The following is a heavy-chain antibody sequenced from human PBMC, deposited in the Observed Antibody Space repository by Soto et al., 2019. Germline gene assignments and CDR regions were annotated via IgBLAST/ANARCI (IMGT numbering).Heavy chain of an antibody. CDR1: GFTFSSYA. D-gene: IGHD3-10*01. CDR2: ISGSGGST. CDR3: ATPLSSGSYYYVIYYDDYMDF. Sequence: EVQLLESGGGLVQPGGSLRLSCAASGFTFSSYAMSWVRQAPGKGLEWVSAISGSGGSTYYADSVKGRLTISRDNSNNTLYQQMNSLRDEDTASYYCATPLSSGSYYYVIYYDDYMDFWGKGTTVTLSS. J-gene: IGHJ6*03. V-gene: IGHV3-23*01.